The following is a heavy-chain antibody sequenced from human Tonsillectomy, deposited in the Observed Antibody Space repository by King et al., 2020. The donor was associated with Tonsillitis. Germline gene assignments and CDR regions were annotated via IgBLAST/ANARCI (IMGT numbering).Heavy chain of an antibody. D-gene: IGHD1-1*01. CDR2: IYYSGST. Sequence: QLQESGPGLVKPSETLSLTFTVSGGSISSYYWSWILQPPGKGLEWIGYIYYSGSTNYNPSLKSRVTMSVDTSKSQFSLKLSSVTAADTAVYYCAREISLADAFDIWGQGTMVTVSS. V-gene: IGHV4-59*01. CDR3: AREISLADAFDI. J-gene: IGHJ3*02. CDR1: GGSISSYY.